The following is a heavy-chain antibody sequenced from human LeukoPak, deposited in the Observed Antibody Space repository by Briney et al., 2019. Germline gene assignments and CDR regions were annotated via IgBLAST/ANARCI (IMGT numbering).Heavy chain of an antibody. V-gene: IGHV4-39*01. CDR2: IYYRGDT. CDR3: ARQPVVDRGAVASNFDS. D-gene: IGHD6-19*01. J-gene: IGHJ4*02. Sequence: SETLSLTCTVSIRLNTTTTCYWGWIRQSPGKGLEWIASIYYRGDTYYNASLESRVSISIDTSKNQFSLKLNSMNAADTAVYCGARQPVVDRGAVASNFDSWGQGTLVTVSA. CDR1: IRLNTTTTCY.